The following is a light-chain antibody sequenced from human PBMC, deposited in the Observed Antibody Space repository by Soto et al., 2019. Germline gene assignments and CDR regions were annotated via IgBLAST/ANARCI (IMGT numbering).Light chain of an antibody. V-gene: IGLV2-14*01. CDR1: SSDVGGYNY. J-gene: IGLJ1*01. Sequence: QSVLTQPASVSGSPGQSITISCTGTSSDVGGYNYVSWYQHHPGKAPKLMIYEVSNQPSGVSNRFSGSKSGNTASLTISGLQAEDEADYYCSSYTSDSSVSVLGTGTKLTVL. CDR3: SSYTSDSSVSV. CDR2: EVS.